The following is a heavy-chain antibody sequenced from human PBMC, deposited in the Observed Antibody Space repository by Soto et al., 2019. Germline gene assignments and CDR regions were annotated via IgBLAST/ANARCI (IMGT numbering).Heavy chain of an antibody. CDR3: ARHDPDY. J-gene: IGHJ4*02. V-gene: IGHV3-48*01. Sequence: EVQLVESGEGLVQPGGSLRLSCAASGFTFSSYGMNWVRQAPGKGLEWVSYISSSSSTIYYADSVKGRFTISRDNAKNSLYLHMNSLRAEDTAVYYCARHDPDYWGQGTLVTVSS. CDR2: ISSSSSTI. D-gene: IGHD1-1*01. CDR1: GFTFSSYG.